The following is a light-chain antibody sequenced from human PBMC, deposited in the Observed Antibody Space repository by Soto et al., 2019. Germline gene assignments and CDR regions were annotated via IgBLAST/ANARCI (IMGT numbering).Light chain of an antibody. V-gene: IGKV1-5*03. CDR1: QSISNW. CDR2: KAS. CDR3: QQYNNYWT. Sequence: DIQMTQSPSTLSASVGDRVTITGRASQSISNWLAWYQQKPGKAPKLLIYKASSLASGVPSRFSGSPSGTEFTLTISSLQPDDFATYYCQQYNNYWTFGQGTKV. J-gene: IGKJ1*01.